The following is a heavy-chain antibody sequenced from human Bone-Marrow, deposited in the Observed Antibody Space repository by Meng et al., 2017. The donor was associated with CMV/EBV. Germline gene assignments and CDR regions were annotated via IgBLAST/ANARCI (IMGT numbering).Heavy chain of an antibody. CDR1: GGTFSSYA. CDR2: IIPIFGTA. CDR3: ARQSGWGGSIAAE. D-gene: IGHD6-25*01. V-gene: IGHV1-69*05. J-gene: IGHJ4*02. Sequence: SVKVSCKASGGTFSSYAISWVRQAPGQGLEWMGGIIPIFGTANYAQKFQGRVTITTDESTSTAYMELSSLRSEDTAVYYCARQSGWGGSIAAEWGQGTLVTVSS.